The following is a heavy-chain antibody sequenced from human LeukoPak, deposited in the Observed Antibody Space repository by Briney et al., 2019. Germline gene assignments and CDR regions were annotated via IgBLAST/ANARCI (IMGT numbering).Heavy chain of an antibody. CDR2: IYSGGTT. J-gene: IGHJ4*02. CDR1: GFTVSSNY. D-gene: IGHD3-3*01. CDR3: TRAGGYDFWIDY. V-gene: IGHV3-53*01. Sequence: GGSLRLSCAASGFTVSSNYMSWVRQAPGKGLEWVSVIYSGGTTNYADSVKGRFTISRDNSKNTLFLQMNSLRAEDTAVYYCTRAGGYDFWIDYWGQGTLVTVSS.